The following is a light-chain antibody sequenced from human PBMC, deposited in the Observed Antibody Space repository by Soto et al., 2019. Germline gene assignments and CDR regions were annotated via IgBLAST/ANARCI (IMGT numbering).Light chain of an antibody. CDR2: DAS. V-gene: IGKV3-11*01. CDR1: QTIDDH. J-gene: IGKJ4*01. CDR3: QQYNSYPLT. Sequence: EVVLTQSPATLSLSPGERAILTCWASQTIDDHLAWYHQKPGQAPRLLIYDASNRATGIPVRFSGSGSGTEFTLTISSLQPDDFATYYCQQYNSYPLTFGGGTKVDIK.